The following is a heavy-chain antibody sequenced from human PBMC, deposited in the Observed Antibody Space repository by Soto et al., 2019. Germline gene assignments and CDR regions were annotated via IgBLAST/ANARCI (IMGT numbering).Heavy chain of an antibody. J-gene: IGHJ5*02. CDR1: GGSVSSGSYY. V-gene: IGHV4-61*01. Sequence: QVQLQESGPGLVKPSETLSLTCTVSGGSVSSGSYYWSWIRQPPGKGLEWIGYIYYSGSTNYNPSLTSRVXXSXDXXKNQFSLKLSSVTAADTAVYYCARAPTVANNWFDPWGQGTLVTVSS. D-gene: IGHD4-17*01. CDR2: IYYSGST. CDR3: ARAPTVANNWFDP.